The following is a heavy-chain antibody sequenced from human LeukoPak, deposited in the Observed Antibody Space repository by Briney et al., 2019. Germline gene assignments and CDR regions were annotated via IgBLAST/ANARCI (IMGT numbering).Heavy chain of an antibody. CDR1: GFTFSSYP. V-gene: IGHV3-48*04. J-gene: IGHJ3*02. CDR3: AKARSEIRSYCSSTSCYTDAFDI. Sequence: GGSLRLSCAASGFTFSSYPMNWVRQAPRKGLEWVSYISSSSSTIYYADSVKGRFTISRDNAKNSLYLQMNSLRAEDTAVYYCAKARSEIRSYCSSTSCYTDAFDIWGQGTMVTVSS. CDR2: ISSSSSTI. D-gene: IGHD2-2*02.